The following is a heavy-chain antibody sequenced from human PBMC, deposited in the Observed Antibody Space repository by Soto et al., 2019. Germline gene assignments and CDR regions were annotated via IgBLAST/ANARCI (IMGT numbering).Heavy chain of an antibody. Sequence: AAVKVSCKVSGYTLTELSMHWVRQAPGKGLEWMGGFDPEDGETIYAQKFQGRVTMTEDTSTDTAYMELSSLRSEDTAVYYCATAEVDCSSTSCYQFDPWGQGTLVTVSS. D-gene: IGHD2-2*01. CDR3: ATAEVDCSSTSCYQFDP. CDR2: FDPEDGET. V-gene: IGHV1-24*01. CDR1: GYTLTELS. J-gene: IGHJ5*02.